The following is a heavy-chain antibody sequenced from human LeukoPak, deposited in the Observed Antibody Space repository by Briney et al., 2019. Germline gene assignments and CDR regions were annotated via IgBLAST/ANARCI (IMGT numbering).Heavy chain of an antibody. CDR3: ARGAYTYYFDY. Sequence: PETLSLTCTVSGGSISSYYWSWIRQPPGKGLEWIGYIYYSGSTNYNPSLKSRVTISVDTSKNQFSLKLSSVTAADTAVYYCARGAYTYYFDYWGQGTLVTVSS. CDR2: IYYSGST. V-gene: IGHV4-59*01. CDR1: GGSISSYY. D-gene: IGHD4-11*01. J-gene: IGHJ4*02.